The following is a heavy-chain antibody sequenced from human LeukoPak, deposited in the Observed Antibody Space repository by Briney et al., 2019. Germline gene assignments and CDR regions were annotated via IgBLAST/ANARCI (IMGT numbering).Heavy chain of an antibody. Sequence: GGSLRLSCAASGFTFSNYAMNWVRQAPGKGLEWVSVFSGSGDSTYYADSVKGRFTISRDNSKNTLYLLMNSLRADDTAMYYCAKAMTAFTYYFDSWGQGTLVTVS. D-gene: IGHD2-21*02. CDR3: AKAMTAFTYYFDS. CDR2: FSGSGDST. V-gene: IGHV3-23*01. CDR1: GFTFSNYA. J-gene: IGHJ4*02.